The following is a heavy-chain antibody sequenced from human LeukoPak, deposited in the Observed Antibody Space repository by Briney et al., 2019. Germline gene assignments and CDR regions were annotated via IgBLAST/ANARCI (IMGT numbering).Heavy chain of an antibody. CDR2: INPSSGGT. V-gene: IGHV1-2*02. Sequence: GASVRVSCKASGYTFTGYYMHWVRQAPGQGLEWMGWINPSSGGTSYAQKFQGRVTMTRDTSISTAYIELTRLRFDDTAVYYCARAYDNNDYFDYWGQGTLVTVSS. D-gene: IGHD3-22*01. J-gene: IGHJ4*02. CDR3: ARAYDNNDYFDY. CDR1: GYTFTGYY.